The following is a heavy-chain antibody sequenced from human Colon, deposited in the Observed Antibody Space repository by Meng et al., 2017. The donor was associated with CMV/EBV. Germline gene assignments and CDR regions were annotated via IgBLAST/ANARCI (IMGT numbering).Heavy chain of an antibody. J-gene: IGHJ4*02. CDR2: INPIPGDA. D-gene: IGHD1-26*01. CDR3: ASLSGGDFDY. CDR1: GSSFPGYF. Sequence: GLLWQSWSAVTKTGSSVKLSCQVSGSSFPGYFLYWVRQAPRQGLDWMGGINPIPGDANYVKKFPGMVTMTRDTSMNTAYMALSRLRSDDTAVYYFASLSGGDFDYWGQGTLVTVSS. V-gene: IGHV1-2*02.